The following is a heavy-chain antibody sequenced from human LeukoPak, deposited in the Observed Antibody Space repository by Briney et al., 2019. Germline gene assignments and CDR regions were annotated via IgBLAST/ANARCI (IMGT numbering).Heavy chain of an antibody. CDR3: VKPAHARGGPWFDP. V-gene: IGHV1-69-2*01. CDR2: FDPEDGET. J-gene: IGHJ5*02. Sequence: ASVKISCKVSGYTFTDYYMHWVQQAPGKGLEWMGGFDPEDGETIYAQKFQGRVTMTEDTSTDTAYMDLSSLRSEDTAVYYCVKPAHARGGPWFDPWGQGTLVTVSS. D-gene: IGHD1-14*01. CDR1: GYTFTDYY.